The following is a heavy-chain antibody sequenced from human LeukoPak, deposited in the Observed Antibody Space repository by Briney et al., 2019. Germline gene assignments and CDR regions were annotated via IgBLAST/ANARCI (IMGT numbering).Heavy chain of an antibody. CDR1: GFTFSDLE. Sequence: GGSLRLSCVTSGFTFSDLEMNWVRQAPGKGLEWVANIEQVGSEIYYVDSVKGRFTISRDNAKNSLYLQMNSLRAEDTAVYYCARDKVVGPTQFDYWGQGTLVTVSS. V-gene: IGHV3-7*01. CDR3: ARDKVVGPTQFDY. J-gene: IGHJ4*02. D-gene: IGHD1-26*01. CDR2: IEQVGSEI.